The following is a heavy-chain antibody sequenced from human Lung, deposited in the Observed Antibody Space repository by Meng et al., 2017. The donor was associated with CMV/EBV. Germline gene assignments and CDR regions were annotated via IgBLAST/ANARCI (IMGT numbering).Heavy chain of an antibody. CDR1: GGSFSDYY. CDR3: ARVQWLAYYFDS. V-gene: IGHV4-34*01. J-gene: IGHJ4*02. Sequence: GSLRLXCGVYGGSFSDYYWSWIRRPPGKGLEWIGEINHSGSTNYNPSLKSRLTVSIDTSSDQFSLRLTSVTAADTAVYYCARVQWLAYYFDSWGQGTLVTVSS. D-gene: IGHD6-19*01. CDR2: INHSGST.